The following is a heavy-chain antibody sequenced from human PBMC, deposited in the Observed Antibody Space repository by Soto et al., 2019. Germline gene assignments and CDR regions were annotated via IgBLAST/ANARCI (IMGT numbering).Heavy chain of an antibody. CDR2: ILYDGSNK. CDR3: AKLYGFLEWLSIDPYYYGMDV. CDR1: GSTFSSYG. Sequence: GGSLRLSCAASGSTFSSYGMHWVRQAPGKGLEWVAVILYDGSNKYYADSVKGRFTISRDNSKNTLYLQINSLRAEDTAVYYCAKLYGFLEWLSIDPYYYGMDVWGQGTTVTVSS. V-gene: IGHV3-30*18. J-gene: IGHJ6*02. D-gene: IGHD3-3*01.